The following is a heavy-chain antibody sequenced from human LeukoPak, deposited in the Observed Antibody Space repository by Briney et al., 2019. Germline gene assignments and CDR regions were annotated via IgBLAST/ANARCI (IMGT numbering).Heavy chain of an antibody. Sequence: SETLSLTCTVSGGSVSSYYWSWIRQPPGKGLEWIGYIYYSGSTNYNPSLKSRVTISVDTSKNQFSLKLSSVTAADTAVYYCARDDYGGTPYYYGMDVWGQGTTVTVSS. V-gene: IGHV4-59*02. CDR1: GGSVSSYY. J-gene: IGHJ6*02. D-gene: IGHD4-23*01. CDR3: ARDDYGGTPYYYGMDV. CDR2: IYYSGST.